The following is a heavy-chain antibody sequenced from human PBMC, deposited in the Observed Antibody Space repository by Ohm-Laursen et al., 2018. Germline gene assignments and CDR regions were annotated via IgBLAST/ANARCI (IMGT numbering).Heavy chain of an antibody. CDR2: ISYDGSNK. Sequence: SLRLSCAASGFTFSSYGMHWVRQAPGKGLEWVAVISYDGSNKYYADSVKGRFTISRDNSKNTLYLQMNSLRAEDTAIYYCARSRGSYYFDYWGQGTLVTVSS. J-gene: IGHJ4*02. V-gene: IGHV3-30*03. CDR1: GFTFSSYG. D-gene: IGHD3-22*01. CDR3: ARSRGSYYFDY.